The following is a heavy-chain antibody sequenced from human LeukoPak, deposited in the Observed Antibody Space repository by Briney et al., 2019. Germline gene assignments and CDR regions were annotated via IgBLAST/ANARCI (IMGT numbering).Heavy chain of an antibody. CDR3: ARDRIVVVTAAKAIWFDP. CDR2: INPNSGGT. J-gene: IGHJ5*02. D-gene: IGHD2-15*01. CDR1: GYSFTGYY. Sequence: ASVKVSCKASGYSFTGYYVHWVRQAPGQGLEWRGWINPNSGGTNYAQKFQGRVTMTRDTSKSTAYMELRSLSSDDTAVYYCARDRIVVVTAAKAIWFDPWGQGTLVIVSS. V-gene: IGHV1-2*02.